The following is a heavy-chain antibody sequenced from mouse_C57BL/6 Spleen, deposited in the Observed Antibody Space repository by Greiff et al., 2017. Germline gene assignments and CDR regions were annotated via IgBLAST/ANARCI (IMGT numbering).Heavy chain of an antibody. J-gene: IGHJ1*03. CDR3: ARFGGTPIFDV. CDR1: GYTFTSYW. Sequence: QVQLQQPGAELVRPGSSVKLSCKASGYTFTSYWWHWVKQRPIQGLEWIGNIDPSDSVTHYNQKFKDKATLTVANSSTTAYMQLSSLTYEDAAVYYCARFGGTPIFDVWGTGTTLTVSS. CDR2: IDPSDSVT. D-gene: IGHD1-1*02. V-gene: IGHV1-52*01.